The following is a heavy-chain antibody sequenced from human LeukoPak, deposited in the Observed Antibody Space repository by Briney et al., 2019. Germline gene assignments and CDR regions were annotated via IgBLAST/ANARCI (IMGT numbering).Heavy chain of an antibody. Sequence: PGGSLRLSCEGSGFTFSNYWMGWVRQAPGKGLHWVANIKTDGSEKYYVDSVKGRFTISRDNAKNSLYLQMNALRAEDTAVYYCARGGTHDQLLCHSWGQGTLVTVSS. J-gene: IGHJ4*02. CDR2: IKTDGSEK. CDR1: GFTFSNYW. D-gene: IGHD2-2*01. V-gene: IGHV3-7*01. CDR3: ARGGTHDQLLCHS.